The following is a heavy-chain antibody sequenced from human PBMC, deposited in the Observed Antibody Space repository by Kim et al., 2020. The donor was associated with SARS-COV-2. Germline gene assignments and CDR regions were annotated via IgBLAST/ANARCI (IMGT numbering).Heavy chain of an antibody. V-gene: IGHV3-23*01. CDR3: AKVGPYEAAAGPQQWLVVYGMDV. Sequence: GGSLRLSCAASGFTFSSYAMSWVRQAPGKGLEWVSAISGSGGSTYYADSVKGRFTISRDNSKNTLYLQMNSLRAEDTAVYYCAKVGPYEAAAGPQQWLVVYGMDVWGQGTTVTVSS. D-gene: IGHD6-19*01. CDR2: ISGSGGST. J-gene: IGHJ6*02. CDR1: GFTFSSYA.